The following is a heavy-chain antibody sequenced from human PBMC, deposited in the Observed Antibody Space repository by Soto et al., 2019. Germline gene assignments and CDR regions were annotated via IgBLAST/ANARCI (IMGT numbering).Heavy chain of an antibody. V-gene: IGHV3-23*01. Sequence: GGSLRLSCVASGFTFSSYAMSWVRQAPGKGLEWVSAISGSGGSTYYADSVKGRFTISRDNSKNTLYLQMNSLRAEDTAVYYCAKENWGGLSGGMDVWGQGTTVTVSS. J-gene: IGHJ6*02. CDR3: AKENWGGLSGGMDV. CDR1: GFTFSSYA. D-gene: IGHD7-27*01. CDR2: ISGSGGST.